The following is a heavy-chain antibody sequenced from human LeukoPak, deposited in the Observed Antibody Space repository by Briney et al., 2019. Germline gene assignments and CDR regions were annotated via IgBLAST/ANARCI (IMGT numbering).Heavy chain of an antibody. CDR3: ARDLYVSGSSSNY. V-gene: IGHV4-34*01. Sequence: SETLSLTCAVYGGSFSGYYWSWIRQPPGKGLEWIGEINHSGGTNYNPSLKSRVTISVDTSKNQFSLKLSSVTAADTAVYYCARDLYVSGSSSNYWGQGTLVTVSS. CDR2: INHSGGT. D-gene: IGHD3-10*01. CDR1: GGSFSGYY. J-gene: IGHJ4*02.